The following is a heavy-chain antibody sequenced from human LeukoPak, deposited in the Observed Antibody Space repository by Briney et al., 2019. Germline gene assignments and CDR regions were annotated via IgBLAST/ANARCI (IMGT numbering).Heavy chain of an antibody. CDR1: GFTFSGYS. J-gene: IGHJ4*02. Sequence: GGSLRLSCAASGFTFSGYSMNWVRQAPGKGLEWVGRSRNKANSYTTEYAASVKGRFTVSRDVSKNSLFLQMNSLKTEDTAVYYCARDLDSWGQGTLVTVSS. CDR3: ARDLDS. V-gene: IGHV3-72*01. CDR2: SRNKANSYTT.